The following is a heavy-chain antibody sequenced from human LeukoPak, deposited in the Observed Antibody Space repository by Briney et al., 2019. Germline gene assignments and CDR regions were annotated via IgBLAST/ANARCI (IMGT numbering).Heavy chain of an antibody. D-gene: IGHD2-21*02. CDR1: GGSVNSGTYY. Sequence: SETLSLTCTVSGGSVNSGTYYWNWIRQPPGKGLEWIGYIYSSGSTNYNPSLKSRITISVDTSKNQFSLKLSSVTAADTAVYYCARFAYCGGHCWYYFDYWGQGSLVTVSS. J-gene: IGHJ4*02. CDR2: IYSSGST. V-gene: IGHV4-61*01. CDR3: ARFAYCGGHCWYYFDY.